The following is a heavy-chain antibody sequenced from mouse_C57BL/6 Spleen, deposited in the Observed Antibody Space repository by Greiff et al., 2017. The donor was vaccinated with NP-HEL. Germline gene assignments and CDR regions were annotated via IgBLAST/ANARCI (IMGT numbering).Heavy chain of an antibody. CDR1: GYTFTSYW. Sequence: QVQLQQPGAELVKPGASVKLSCKASGYTFTSYWMHWVKQRPGQGLEWIGMIHPNSGSTNYNEKFKSKATLTVDKSSSTAYMQLSSLTSEDSAVYYCARGTTVGAPGYFYVWGTGTTVTVSS. V-gene: IGHV1-64*01. CDR2: IHPNSGST. J-gene: IGHJ1*03. CDR3: ARGTTVGAPGYFYV. D-gene: IGHD1-1*01.